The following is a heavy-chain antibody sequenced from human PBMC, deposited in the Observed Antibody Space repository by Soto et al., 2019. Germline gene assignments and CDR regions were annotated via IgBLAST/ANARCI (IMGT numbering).Heavy chain of an antibody. CDR2: INHSGNT. CDR1: GGSFSGYY. CDR3: ARTGGMDV. V-gene: IGHV4-34*01. J-gene: IGHJ6*02. Sequence: QVQLQQWGAGLLKPSETLSLTCAVYGGSFSGYYWSWIRQPPGKGLEWIGEINHSGNTNYNPSLKRRVTILVDTSKNQVSLKLSSVTAADTAVYYCARTGGMDVWGQGTTVTVSS.